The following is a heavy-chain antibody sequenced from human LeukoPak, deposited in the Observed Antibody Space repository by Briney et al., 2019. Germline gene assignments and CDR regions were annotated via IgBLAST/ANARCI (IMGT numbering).Heavy chain of an antibody. D-gene: IGHD3-22*01. CDR1: GYTFTSYG. V-gene: IGHV1-18*01. CDR2: ISAYNGNT. Sequence: ASVKVSCKASGYTFTSYGISWVRQAPGQGLELMGWISAYNGNTNYAQKLQGRVTMTTDTSTSTAYMELRSLRSDDTAVYYCARDGLEYYYDSSGYQTHFDYWGQGTLVTVSS. CDR3: ARDGLEYYYDSSGYQTHFDY. J-gene: IGHJ4*02.